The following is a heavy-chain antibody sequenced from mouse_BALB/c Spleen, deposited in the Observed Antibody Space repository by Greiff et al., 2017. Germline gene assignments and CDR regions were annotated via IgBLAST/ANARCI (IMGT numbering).Heavy chain of an antibody. D-gene: IGHD2-14*01. J-gene: IGHJ4*01. V-gene: IGHV3-2*02. CDR2: ISYSGST. CDR3: ARDRYDFMDY. CDR1: GYSITSDYA. Sequence: VQLKESGPGLVKPSQSLSLTCTVTGYSITSDYAWNWIRQFPGNKLEWMGYISYSGSTSYNPSLKSRISITRDTSKNQFFLQLNSVTTEDTATYYCARDRYDFMDYWGQGTSVTVSS.